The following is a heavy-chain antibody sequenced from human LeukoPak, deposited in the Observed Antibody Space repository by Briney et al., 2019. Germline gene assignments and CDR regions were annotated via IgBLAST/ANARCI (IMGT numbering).Heavy chain of an antibody. Sequence: ETLSLTCTVSGGSISSSSYYWGWIRQPPGKGLEWIGSIYYSGSTYYNPSLKSRVTISVDTSKNQFSLKLSSVTAADTAVYYCARGQGSYGHFDYWGQRTLVTVSS. J-gene: IGHJ4*02. CDR1: GGSISSSSYY. CDR2: IYYSGST. D-gene: IGHD5-18*01. CDR3: ARGQGSYGHFDY. V-gene: IGHV4-39*07.